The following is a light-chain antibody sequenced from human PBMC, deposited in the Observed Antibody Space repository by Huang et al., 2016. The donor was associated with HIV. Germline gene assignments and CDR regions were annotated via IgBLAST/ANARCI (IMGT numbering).Light chain of an antibody. CDR1: QSVLKTSHNKNC. CDR3: HQYYDTPQT. Sequence: DIVVTQSPDSLALSLGGRAAINCPASQSVLKTSHNKNCLNWYQLKPGQPPKLLIYWASVRESGVPDRFSGSGSGTHFTLTIASLQPEDVAVYYCHQYYDTPQTFGQGTKVEVK. CDR2: WAS. J-gene: IGKJ1*01. V-gene: IGKV4-1*01.